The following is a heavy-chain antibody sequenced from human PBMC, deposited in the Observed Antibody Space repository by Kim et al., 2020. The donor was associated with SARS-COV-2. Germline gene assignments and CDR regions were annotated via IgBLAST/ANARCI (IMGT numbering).Heavy chain of an antibody. CDR3: TRQGVAAAGEGNYYYYGMDV. J-gene: IGHJ6*02. Sequence: GGSLRLSCAASGFTFSGSAMHWVRQASGKGLEWVGRIRSKANSYATAYAASVKGRFTISRDDSKNTAYLQMNSLKTEDTAVYYCTRQGVAAAGEGNYYYYGMDVWGQGTTVTVSS. V-gene: IGHV3-73*01. D-gene: IGHD6-13*01. CDR2: IRSKANSYAT. CDR1: GFTFSGSA.